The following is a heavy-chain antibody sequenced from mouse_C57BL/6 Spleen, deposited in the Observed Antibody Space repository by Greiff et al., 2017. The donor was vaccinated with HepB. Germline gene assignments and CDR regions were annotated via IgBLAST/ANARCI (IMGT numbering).Heavy chain of an antibody. Sequence: EVQLQQSGPVLVKPGASVKMSCKASGYTFTDYYMNWVKQSHGKSLEWIGVINPYNGGTSYNQKFKGKATLTVDKSSSTAYMELNSLTSEDSAVYYCAGYYGTSYYFDYWGQGTTLTVSS. CDR1: GYTFTDYY. CDR2: INPYNGGT. CDR3: AGYYGTSYYFDY. J-gene: IGHJ2*01. D-gene: IGHD1-1*01. V-gene: IGHV1-19*01.